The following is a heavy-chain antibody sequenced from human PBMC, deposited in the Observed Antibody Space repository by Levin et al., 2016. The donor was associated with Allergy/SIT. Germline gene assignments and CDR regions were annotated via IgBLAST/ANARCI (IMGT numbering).Heavy chain of an antibody. CDR3: AREIPDYGDYHNGFDV. D-gene: IGHD4-17*01. J-gene: IGHJ6*02. V-gene: IGHV1-69*13. CDR1: GGPFNSHT. CDR2: IIPVIGTP. Sequence: SVKVSCKGSGGPFNSHTTNWVRQAPGQRPEWMGGIIPVIGTPSYARKFQGRVTITADESTSTAYMELRGLTSEDTAVYFCAREIPDYGDYHNGFDVWGQGTKVLVSS.